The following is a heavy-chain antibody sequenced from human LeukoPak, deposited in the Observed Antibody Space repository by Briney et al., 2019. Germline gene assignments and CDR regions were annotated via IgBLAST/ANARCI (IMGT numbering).Heavy chain of an antibody. CDR3: ARVDPASLAVHY. V-gene: IGHV1-2*02. J-gene: IGHJ4*02. CDR2: INPNSGGT. CDR1: GYTFTGYF. D-gene: IGHD6-19*01. Sequence: GASVKVFCKTSGYTFTGYFLHWVRQAPGQGLEWMGRINPNSGGTNCGQKFQDRVTMTRDTSIATVYMELSSLTSDDTAVYYCARVDPASLAVHYWGQGTLVTVSS.